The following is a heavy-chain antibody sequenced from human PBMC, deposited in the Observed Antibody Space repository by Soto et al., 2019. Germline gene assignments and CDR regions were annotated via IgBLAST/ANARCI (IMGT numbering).Heavy chain of an antibody. V-gene: IGHV1-18*01. CDR2: ISPYNGNT. J-gene: IGHJ4*02. Sequence: QVQMVQSGAEVKKPGASVKVSCKASGYTFIRYGLSWVRQAPGQGLEWMGWISPYNGNTHYAQKFQGRVTMSTDTPTSTANMELRSLISDGTDVYCGAIDQPVYDIRTELDYWGQGNMVTVSS. D-gene: IGHD3-9*01. CDR1: GYTFIRYG. CDR3: AIDQPVYDIRTELDY.